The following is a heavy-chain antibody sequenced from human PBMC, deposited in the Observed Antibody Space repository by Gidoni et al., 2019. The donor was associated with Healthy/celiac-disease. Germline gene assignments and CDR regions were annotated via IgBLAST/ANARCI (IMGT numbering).Heavy chain of an antibody. J-gene: IGHJ3*02. Sequence: QVQLVQSGAEVKKPGSSVKVSCKASGGTFSSYAISWVRQAPGHGLEWMGGIIPIFGTANYAQKFQGRVTITADESTSTAYMELSSLRSEDTAVYYCARDSFVGGSGWYPDAFDIWGQGTMVTVSS. CDR1: GGTFSSYA. D-gene: IGHD6-19*01. V-gene: IGHV1-69*12. CDR2: IIPIFGTA. CDR3: ARDSFVGGSGWYPDAFDI.